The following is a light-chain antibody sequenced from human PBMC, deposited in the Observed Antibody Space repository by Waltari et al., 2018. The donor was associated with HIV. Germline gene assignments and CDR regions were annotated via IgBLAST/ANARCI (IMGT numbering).Light chain of an antibody. CDR3: SSYSGNTTLGI. V-gene: IGLV2-14*03. J-gene: IGLJ1*01. CDR2: DVS. CDR1: INDVAGYNY. Sequence: HSALTQPASVSGSPGQSITISCTGTINDVAGYNYVSWYQQHPGKAPKLIIFDVSKRPSGIPNRLSGSKSGDTASLTIFGLQPEDEADYYCSSYSGNTTLGIFGTGTTVTV.